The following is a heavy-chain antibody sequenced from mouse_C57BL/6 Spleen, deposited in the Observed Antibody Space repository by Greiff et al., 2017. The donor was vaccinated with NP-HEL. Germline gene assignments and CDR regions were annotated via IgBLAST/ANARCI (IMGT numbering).Heavy chain of an antibody. V-gene: IGHV7-1*01. CDR2: SRNKANDYTT. CDR1: GFTFSDFY. Sequence: DVQLVESGGGLVQSGRSLRLSCATSGFTFSDFYMEWVRQVPGKGLEWIAASRNKANDYTTEYSASVKGRVIVSRDTSQSILYLQMNALRAEDTAIYYCARDAGGFDYWGKGTTLTVSS. J-gene: IGHJ2*01. CDR3: ARDAGGFDY.